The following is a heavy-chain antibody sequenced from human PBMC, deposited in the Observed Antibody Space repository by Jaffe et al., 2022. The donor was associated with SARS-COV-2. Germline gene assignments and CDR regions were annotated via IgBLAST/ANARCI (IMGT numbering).Heavy chain of an antibody. J-gene: IGHJ4*02. D-gene: IGHD3-16*01. V-gene: IGHV1-46*01. CDR2: INPSGGST. CDR3: ARDGGSYNFDY. Sequence: QVQMVQSGAEVKKPGASVKVSCKASGYTFTNHYIHWVRQAPGQGLEWMVFINPSGGSTGYAQKFRGRVTMTRDTSTSTVYMELSSLSSEDTAVYYCARDGGSYNFDYWGQGTLVTVSS. CDR1: GYTFTNHY.